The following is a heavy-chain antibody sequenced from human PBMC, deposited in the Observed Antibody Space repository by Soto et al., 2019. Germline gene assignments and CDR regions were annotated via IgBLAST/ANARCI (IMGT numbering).Heavy chain of an antibody. CDR2: INPNSGGT. D-gene: IGHD2-8*01. Sequence: GASVKVSCKASGYTFTGYYMHWVRQAPGQGLEWMGWINPNSGGTNYAQKFQGWVTMTRDTSISTAYMELSRLRSDDTAVYYCARLARYCTNGVCYPNKYFDYWGQGTLVTVSS. CDR3: ARLARYCTNGVCYPNKYFDY. J-gene: IGHJ4*02. CDR1: GYTFTGYY. V-gene: IGHV1-2*04.